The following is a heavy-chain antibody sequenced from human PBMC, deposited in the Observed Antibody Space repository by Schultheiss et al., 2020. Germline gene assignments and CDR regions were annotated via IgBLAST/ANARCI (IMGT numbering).Heavy chain of an antibody. V-gene: IGHV3-33*08. D-gene: IGHD5-18*01. CDR2: IWYDGSNK. CDR3: ASSLRYGHLFDY. J-gene: IGHJ4*02. Sequence: GGSLRLSCAASGISLDSYALHWVRQAPGKGLQWVAVIWYDGSNKYYADSVKGRFTISRENAKNSLYLQMNSLRAEDTAVYYCASSLRYGHLFDYWGQGTLVTVSS. CDR1: GISLDSYA.